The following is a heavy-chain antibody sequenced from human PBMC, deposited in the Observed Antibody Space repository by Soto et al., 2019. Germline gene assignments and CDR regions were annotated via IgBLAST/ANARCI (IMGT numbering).Heavy chain of an antibody. CDR1: GGSITNNY. CDR3: ARGSGWLDY. D-gene: IGHD6-19*01. CDR2: GFYSGDT. Sequence: QMQLQESGPGLVKSSETLSLTCSVSGGSITNNYYTWIRQPPEKGLEWIGYGFYSGDTNYNPSLKSRVSISIDTSKNQLSLKLSSVTAGDTAVYYCARGSGWLDYWGQGALVTVSS. J-gene: IGHJ4*02. V-gene: IGHV4-59*08.